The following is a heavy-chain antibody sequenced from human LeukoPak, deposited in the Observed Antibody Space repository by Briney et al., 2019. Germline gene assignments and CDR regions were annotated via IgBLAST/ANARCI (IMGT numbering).Heavy chain of an antibody. D-gene: IGHD3-10*01. V-gene: IGHV1-69*04. CDR2: IIPIFGIA. Sequence: SVKVSCKASGGTFSSYAISWVRQAPGQGLEWMGRIIPIFGIANYAQKFQGRVTITADKSTSTAYMELSSLRAEDTAVYYCARSGEFFPYYGMDVWGKGTTVTVSS. J-gene: IGHJ6*04. CDR1: GGTFSSYA. CDR3: ARSGEFFPYYGMDV.